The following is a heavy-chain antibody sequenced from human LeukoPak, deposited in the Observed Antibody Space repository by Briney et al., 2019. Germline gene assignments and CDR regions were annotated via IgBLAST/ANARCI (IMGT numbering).Heavy chain of an antibody. Sequence: PGGSLRLSCAASRFTFGSYWMHWVRQAPGKGLVWVSRINSDGTITTYADSVKGRFTISRDNAKNTLYLQMNSLRAEDTAVYFCARVAVAGTINFDYWGQGTLVTVSS. CDR3: ARVAVAGTINFDY. CDR1: RFTFGSYW. V-gene: IGHV3-74*01. CDR2: INSDGTIT. J-gene: IGHJ4*02. D-gene: IGHD6-19*01.